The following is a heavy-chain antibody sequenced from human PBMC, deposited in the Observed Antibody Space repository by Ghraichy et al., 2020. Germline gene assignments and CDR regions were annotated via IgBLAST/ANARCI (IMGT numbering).Heavy chain of an antibody. CDR3: ARFHSGSYYYYYGMDV. Sequence: LEKNREINHSGSTNYNPSLKSRVTISVDTSKNQFSLKLSSVTAADTAVYYCARFHSGSYYYYYGMDVW. CDR2: INHSGST. D-gene: IGHD1-26*01. V-gene: IGHV4-34*01. J-gene: IGHJ6*01.